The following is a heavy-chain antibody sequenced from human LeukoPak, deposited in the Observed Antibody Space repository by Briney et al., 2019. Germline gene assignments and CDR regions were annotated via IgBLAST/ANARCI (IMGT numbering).Heavy chain of an antibody. CDR3: ARHDGPYSSGWYPFDY. J-gene: IGHJ4*02. CDR1: GGTFSSYA. Sequence: SVKVSCKASGGTFSSYAISWVRQAPGQGLEWMGRIIPILGIANYAQKFQGRVTITADKSTSTAYMELSSLRSEDTAVYYCARHDGPYSSGWYPFDYWGQGTLVTVSS. V-gene: IGHV1-69*04. D-gene: IGHD6-19*01. CDR2: IIPILGIA.